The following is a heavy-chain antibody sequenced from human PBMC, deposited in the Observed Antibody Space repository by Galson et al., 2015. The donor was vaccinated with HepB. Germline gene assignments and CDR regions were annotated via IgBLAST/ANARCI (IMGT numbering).Heavy chain of an antibody. V-gene: IGHV3-64*01. Sequence: SLRLSCAVSGFTFSNYVMHWVRQAPGKGLEYVSSINSNGDTTYYANSVKGRFTISRDNSKNTLYLQMGSLRPEDMAVYYCARLGGSGWKDFDYWGQGTLVTVSS. CDR3: ARLGGSGWKDFDY. CDR1: GFTFSNYV. CDR2: INSNGDTT. D-gene: IGHD6-19*01. J-gene: IGHJ4*02.